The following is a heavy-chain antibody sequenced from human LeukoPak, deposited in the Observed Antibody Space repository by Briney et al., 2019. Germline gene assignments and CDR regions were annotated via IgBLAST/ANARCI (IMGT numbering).Heavy chain of an antibody. Sequence: GGSLRLSCAASGFTFSSYAMSWVRQAPGKGLEWVSAISGSGGSKYYADSVKGRFTISRDNSKNTQYLQMNSLRAEDTAVYYCARDNEQRGSYYYYYMDVWGKGTTVTVSS. D-gene: IGHD1/OR15-1a*01. CDR2: ISGSGGSK. V-gene: IGHV3-23*01. J-gene: IGHJ6*03. CDR1: GFTFSSYA. CDR3: ARDNEQRGSYYYYYMDV.